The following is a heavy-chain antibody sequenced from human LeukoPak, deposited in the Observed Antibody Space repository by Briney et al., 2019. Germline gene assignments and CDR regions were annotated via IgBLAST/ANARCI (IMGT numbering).Heavy chain of an antibody. CDR3: TRDRDPTSLLWFGELLSYYYYYMDV. D-gene: IGHD3-10*01. CDR2: IRSKAYGGTT. CDR1: GYSFTSYW. Sequence: GESLKISCKGSGYSFTSYWIGWVRQMPGKGLEWVGFIRSKAYGGTTEYAASVKGRFTISRDDSKSIAYLQMNSLKTEDTAVYYCTRDRDPTSLLWFGELLSYYYYYMDVWGKGTTVTISS. V-gene: IGHV3-49*02. J-gene: IGHJ6*03.